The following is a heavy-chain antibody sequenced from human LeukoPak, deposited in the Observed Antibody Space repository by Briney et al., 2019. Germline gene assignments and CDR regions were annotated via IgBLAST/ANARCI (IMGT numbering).Heavy chain of an antibody. V-gene: IGHV3-33*01. Sequence: GGSLRLSCAASGFTFSSYGMHWVRQAPGKGLEWVAVIWYDGSNKYYADSVKGRFTISRDNSKNTLYLQMNSQRAEDTAVYYCARDRVAAAGYFDYWGQGTLVTVSS. D-gene: IGHD6-13*01. CDR2: IWYDGSNK. J-gene: IGHJ4*02. CDR3: ARDRVAAAGYFDY. CDR1: GFTFSSYG.